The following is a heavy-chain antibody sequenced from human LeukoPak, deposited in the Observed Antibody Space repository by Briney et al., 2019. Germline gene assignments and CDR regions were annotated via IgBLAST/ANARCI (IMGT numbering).Heavy chain of an antibody. CDR3: ARVLNDYTDNVYFDS. J-gene: IGHJ4*02. CDR1: GFTVSTND. Sequence: PGGSLRLSCAVSGFTVSTNDMSWVRLAPGKGLEWVSLLYRGDSIYYADSVKGRFTISRDTSKNTLYLQMDSLRAEDTAVYYCARVLNDYTDNVYFDSWGQGTLVTVSS. CDR2: LYRGDSI. V-gene: IGHV3-53*01. D-gene: IGHD4-11*01.